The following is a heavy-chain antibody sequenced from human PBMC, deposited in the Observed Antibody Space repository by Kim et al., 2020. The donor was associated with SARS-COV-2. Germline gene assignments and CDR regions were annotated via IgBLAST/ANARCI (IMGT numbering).Heavy chain of an antibody. CDR3: TRVAYGDSPYFYYGMDV. CDR2: IRSKAYGGTT. V-gene: IGHV3-49*04. J-gene: IGHJ6*02. D-gene: IGHD4-17*01. CDR1: GFTFGDYA. Sequence: GGSLRLSCTASGFTFGDYAMSWVRQAPGKGLEWVGFIRSKAYGGTTENAASVKGRFTISREDSKGIAYLQMNSLKTEDTAVYFCTRVAYGDSPYFYYGMDVWGQGTTVTVCS.